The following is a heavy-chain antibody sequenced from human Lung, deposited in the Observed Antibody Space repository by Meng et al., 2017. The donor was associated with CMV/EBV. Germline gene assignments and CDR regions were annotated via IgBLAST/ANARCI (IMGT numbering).Heavy chain of an antibody. CDR3: GTLKYTSGFYGPAY. CDR2: ISPNTGNP. J-gene: IGHJ4*02. CDR1: GSPFTRYP. Sequence: QSGSELKKPGAYAQGSCKPPGSPFTRYPMNWVRQAPGQGLEWMGWISPNTGNPTYAQGFTGRFVFSVDPSVSTAYLQISSLKAEDTAVYYCGTLKYTSGFYGPAYWGQGALVTVSS. D-gene: IGHD6-19*01. V-gene: IGHV7-4-1*02.